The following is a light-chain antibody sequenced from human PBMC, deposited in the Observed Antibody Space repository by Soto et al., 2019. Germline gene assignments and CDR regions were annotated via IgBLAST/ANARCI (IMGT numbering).Light chain of an antibody. V-gene: IGKV3-11*01. J-gene: IGKJ3*01. Sequence: EIVLTQSPATLSLSPGERATLSCRASQSVSSYLAWYQQKPGQAPRLLIYDASNRATGIPARFSGSGSGTDFTLTISILEPEDFAVYYCQQRSNWPVTFGPGTKVDIK. CDR2: DAS. CDR3: QQRSNWPVT. CDR1: QSVSSY.